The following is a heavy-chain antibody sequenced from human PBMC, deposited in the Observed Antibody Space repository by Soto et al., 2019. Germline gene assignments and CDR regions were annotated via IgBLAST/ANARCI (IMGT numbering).Heavy chain of an antibody. CDR2: VFPIFRTT. V-gene: IGHV1-69*01. Sequence: QVKLVQSGAEVKKPGSSVKVSCKASGDSFSRHTFNWVRQAPGQGLAWMGGVFPIFRTTNYAQKFQGRITIVAVESASTVYLELSSLRSDDTAVYFCARCLEFRDGNISHLDYWGQGTLVTVSS. CDR1: GDSFSRHT. CDR3: ARCLEFRDGNISHLDY. D-gene: IGHD3-16*01. J-gene: IGHJ4*02.